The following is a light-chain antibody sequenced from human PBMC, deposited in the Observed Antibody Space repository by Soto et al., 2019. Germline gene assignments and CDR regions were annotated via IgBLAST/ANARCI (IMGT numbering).Light chain of an antibody. V-gene: IGKV1-9*01. CDR2: ATS. Sequence: DIQLTQSPSFLSASVGDRVTITCRASQDIANYLAWYQQKPGKAPKFQIYATSTFQSGLPSRFSGSGSGTEFTLTISSLQPEDFATYYCQQVNSYPLTFGGGTKVEIK. CDR1: QDIANY. J-gene: IGKJ4*01. CDR3: QQVNSYPLT.